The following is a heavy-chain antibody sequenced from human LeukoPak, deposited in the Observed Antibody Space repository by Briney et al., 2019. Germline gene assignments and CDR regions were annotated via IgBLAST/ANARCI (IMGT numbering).Heavy chain of an antibody. V-gene: IGHV4-4*07. CDR1: GGSISNYF. Sequence: PSETLSLTCTVSGGSISNYFWSWIRQPAGKGLEWIGRIYSSGSTNYNPSLQSRVTMSTATSKNQFSLRLISVTAADTAVYYCARARTNLGDYDYWGQGTLVTVSS. D-gene: IGHD4-17*01. CDR2: IYSSGST. CDR3: ARARTNLGDYDY. J-gene: IGHJ4*02.